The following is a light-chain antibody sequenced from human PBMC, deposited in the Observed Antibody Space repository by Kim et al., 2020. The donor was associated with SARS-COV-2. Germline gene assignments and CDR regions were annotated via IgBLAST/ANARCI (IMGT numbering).Light chain of an antibody. Sequence: GERATRSCRASQELNTDFLAWQQHKQGQGPRLLIYATTRRDAGIPDRFSGSGSGTDFTRTINKLEPEDFAVYYCQQYTNSPSPFNLGGGTKVDIK. V-gene: IGKV3-20*01. CDR2: ATT. J-gene: IGKJ4*01. CDR3: QQYTNSPSPFN. CDR1: QELNTDF.